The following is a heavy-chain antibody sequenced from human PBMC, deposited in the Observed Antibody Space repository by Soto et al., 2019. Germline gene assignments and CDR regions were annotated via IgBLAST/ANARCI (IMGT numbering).Heavy chain of an antibody. Sequence: SETLSLTCAVYGGSFSGYYWSWIRQPPGKGLEWIGEINHSGSTNYNPSLKSRVTISVDTSKNQFSLKLSSVTAADTAVYYCARGQRGYCSGGSCYLDYWGQGTLVTVSS. CDR3: ARGQRGYCSGGSCYLDY. V-gene: IGHV4-34*01. D-gene: IGHD2-15*01. J-gene: IGHJ4*02. CDR2: INHSGST. CDR1: GGSFSGYY.